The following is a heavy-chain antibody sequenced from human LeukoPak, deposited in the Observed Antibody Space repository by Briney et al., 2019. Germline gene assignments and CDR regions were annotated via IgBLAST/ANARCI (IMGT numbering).Heavy chain of an antibody. Sequence: SETLSLTCTVSGGSISSYYWSWIRQPPGKGLEWIGYIYYSGTTNYNPSLKSRVTISVDTSKNQLSLKLSSVTAADTAVYYCARGVYIAAAQYAYWGQGTLVTVSS. V-gene: IGHV4-59*01. CDR1: GGSISSYY. CDR3: ARGVYIAAAQYAY. CDR2: IYYSGTT. J-gene: IGHJ4*02. D-gene: IGHD6-13*01.